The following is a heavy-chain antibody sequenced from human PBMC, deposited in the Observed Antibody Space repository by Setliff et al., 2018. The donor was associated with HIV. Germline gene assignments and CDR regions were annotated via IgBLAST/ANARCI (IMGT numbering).Heavy chain of an antibody. CDR3: ASLAYNFWSGRPPFDY. V-gene: IGHV4-61*10. CDR1: GDSISSGSYY. CDR2: IYYSGST. Sequence: LSLTCSVSGDSISSGSYYWSWIRLPAGKGLEWIGSIYYSGSTYYNPSLKSRVTISVDTSRNQFSLKLTSVTAADTAKYYCASLAYNFWSGRPPFDYWGQGTLVTVSS. D-gene: IGHD3-3*01. J-gene: IGHJ4*02.